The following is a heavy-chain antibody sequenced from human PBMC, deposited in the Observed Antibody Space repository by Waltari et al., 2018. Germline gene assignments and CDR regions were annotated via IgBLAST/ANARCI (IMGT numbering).Heavy chain of an antibody. CDR3: ARDSGSVDYYYYYGMDV. CDR1: GGTFSSYA. J-gene: IGHJ6*02. CDR2: IIPIFGTA. Sequence: QVQLVQSGAEVKKPGSSVKVSCKASGGTFSSYAISWVRQAPGQGLEWMGGIIPIFGTATYAQKFQGRVTITTDESTSTAYMELSSLRSEDTAVYYCARDSGSVDYYYYYGMDVWGQGTTVTVSS. D-gene: IGHD6-25*01. V-gene: IGHV1-69*05.